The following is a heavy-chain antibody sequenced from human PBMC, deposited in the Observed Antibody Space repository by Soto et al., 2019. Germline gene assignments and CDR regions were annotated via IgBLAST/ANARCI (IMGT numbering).Heavy chain of an antibody. V-gene: IGHV4-34*01. CDR1: GGSFSGYQ. CDR3: ARGLMLWFGELTRRARYYYYMDV. Sequence: QVQLQQWGAGLLKPSETLSLTCAVYGGSFSGYQWSWIRQTPGKGLEWMGEINDSGNINYNPSLKSRVTIFLGTPKKQNSLKLSSVTAADTAVYYCARGLMLWFGELTRRARYYYYMDVWGKGTTVIVSS. CDR2: INDSGNI. J-gene: IGHJ6*03. D-gene: IGHD3-10*01.